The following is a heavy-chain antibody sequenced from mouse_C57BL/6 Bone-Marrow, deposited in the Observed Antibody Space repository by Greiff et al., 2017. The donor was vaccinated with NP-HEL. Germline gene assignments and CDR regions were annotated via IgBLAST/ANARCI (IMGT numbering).Heavy chain of an antibody. CDR3: ARRGIYYGNPDYFDY. D-gene: IGHD2-1*01. CDR2: ISWADDK. CDR1: GFSLSTSGMG. Sequence: QVTLKESGPGILQSSQTLSLTCSFSGFSLSTSGMGVSWIRQPSGKGLEWLAPISWADDKRYNPSLKSRLTISNDTSRNQVFLKITSVDTADTATYYCARRGIYYGNPDYFDYWGQGTTLTVSS. V-gene: IGHV8-12*01. J-gene: IGHJ2*01.